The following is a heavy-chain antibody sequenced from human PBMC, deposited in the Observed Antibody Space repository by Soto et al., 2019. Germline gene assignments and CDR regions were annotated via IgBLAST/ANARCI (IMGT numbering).Heavy chain of an antibody. D-gene: IGHD3-3*01. CDR2: ISYDGSNK. V-gene: IGHV3-30*18. CDR3: AKDRARYDFGATLDY. CDR1: GFTFSSYG. J-gene: IGHJ4*02. Sequence: GGSLRLSCAASGFTFSSYGMHWVRQAPGKGLEWVAVISYDGSNKYYADSVKGRFTISRDNSKNTLYLQMNSLRAEDTAVYYCAKDRARYDFGATLDYWGQGTLVTVSS.